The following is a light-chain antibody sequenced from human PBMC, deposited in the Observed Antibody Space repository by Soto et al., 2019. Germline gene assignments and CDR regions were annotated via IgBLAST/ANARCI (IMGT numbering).Light chain of an antibody. J-gene: IGKJ1*01. Sequence: DIQMTQSPSTLSASVGDRVTITCRASQSISSWLAWYQQKAGQAPKLLIYDASSLKSGVPSRFSGSGSGTEFTLTISSLQPDDFATYYCQQYNSYSLFGQGTKVEIK. V-gene: IGKV1-5*01. CDR3: QQYNSYSL. CDR1: QSISSW. CDR2: DAS.